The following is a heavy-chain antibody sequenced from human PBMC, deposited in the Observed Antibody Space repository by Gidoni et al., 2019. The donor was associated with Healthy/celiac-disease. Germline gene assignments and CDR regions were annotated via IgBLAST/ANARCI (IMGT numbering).Heavy chain of an antibody. J-gene: IGHJ4*02. Sequence: EVQLVESGGGLVQPGRSLRLSCAASGFTFDDYAMHWVRQAPGKGLEWVSGISWNSGSIGYADSVKGRFTISRDNAKNSLYLQMNSLRAEDTALYYCAKDRHLYSSGWYDYWGQGTLVTVSS. CDR2: ISWNSGSI. D-gene: IGHD6-19*01. V-gene: IGHV3-9*01. CDR1: GFTFDDYA. CDR3: AKDRHLYSSGWYDY.